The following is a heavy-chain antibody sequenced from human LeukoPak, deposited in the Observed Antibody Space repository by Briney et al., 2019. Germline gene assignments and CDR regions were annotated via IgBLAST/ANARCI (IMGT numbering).Heavy chain of an antibody. J-gene: IGHJ3*02. CDR1: GYTFTGYY. CDR2: IKPNSGGT. D-gene: IGHD3-10*01. Sequence: ASVKVSCKASGYTFTGYYLHWVRQAPGQGLEWMGCIKPNSGGTNYAQKFQDRVTMTRDTSISTAYMELSRLRSEGTAVYYCARDVGSGSYYSDDAFDIWCQGKMVTVSS. CDR3: ARDVGSGSYYSDDAFDI. V-gene: IGHV1-2*02.